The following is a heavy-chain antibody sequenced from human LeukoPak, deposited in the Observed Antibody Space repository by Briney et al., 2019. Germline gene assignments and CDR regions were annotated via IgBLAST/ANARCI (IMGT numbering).Heavy chain of an antibody. CDR2: ISSSGSTI. Sequence: GGSLRLSCAASGFTFSDYYMSWIRQAPGKGLEWVSYISSSGSTIYYADSVKGRFTISRDNAKNSLYLQMNSLRAEDTAVYYCARHSGNCNSATCFSDAFDIWGQGTKVTVSS. D-gene: IGHD2-2*01. CDR3: ARHSGNCNSATCFSDAFDI. CDR1: GFTFSDYY. J-gene: IGHJ3*02. V-gene: IGHV3-11*01.